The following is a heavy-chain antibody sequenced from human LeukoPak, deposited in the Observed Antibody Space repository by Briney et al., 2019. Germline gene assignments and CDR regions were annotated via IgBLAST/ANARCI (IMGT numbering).Heavy chain of an antibody. CDR2: ISGSGGST. CDR3: ARGPRVDCSGGSCSTPYYYYYYMDV. V-gene: IGHV3-23*01. D-gene: IGHD2-15*01. Sequence: PGGSLRLSCAASGFTFSSYGMSWVRQAPGKGLEWVSAISGSGGSTYYADSVKGRFTISRDNSKNTLYLQMNSLRAEDTAVYYCARGPRVDCSGGSCSTPYYYYYYMDVWGKGTTVTISS. J-gene: IGHJ6*03. CDR1: GFTFSSYG.